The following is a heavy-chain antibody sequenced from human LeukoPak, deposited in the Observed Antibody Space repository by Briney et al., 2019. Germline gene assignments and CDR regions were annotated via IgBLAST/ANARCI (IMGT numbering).Heavy chain of an antibody. V-gene: IGHV3-30*18. CDR2: ISVDGSST. D-gene: IGHD5-18*01. CDR1: GFSFSSYG. J-gene: IGHJ3*02. Sequence: PGGSLRLSCAASGFSFSSYGMHWVRLAPGQGLGLEGVISVDGSSTYYTDSMKGLFTTSRENSKKTLYLQTNSPRAEYMAVYYCAKGVETATLHGAFDIWGQGTMVTVSS. CDR3: AKGVETATLHGAFDI.